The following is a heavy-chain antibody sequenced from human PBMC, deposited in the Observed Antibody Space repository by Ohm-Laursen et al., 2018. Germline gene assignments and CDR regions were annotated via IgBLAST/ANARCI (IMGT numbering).Heavy chain of an antibody. CDR3: ARERGDAAFDI. CDR2: ISSAGDT. V-gene: IGHV3-13*01. CDR1: GFTFSSYN. D-gene: IGHD3-10*01. Sequence: SLRLSCAASGFTFSSYNMHWVRHATGKGLEWVSAISSAGDTYYPGSVKGRFTISRENAKNSLYLQMNSLRAGDTAVYYCARERGDAAFDIWGQGTMVTVSS. J-gene: IGHJ3*02.